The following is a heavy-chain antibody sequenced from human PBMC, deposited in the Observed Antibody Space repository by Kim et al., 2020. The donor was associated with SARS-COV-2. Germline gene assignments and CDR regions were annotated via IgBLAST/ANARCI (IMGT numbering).Heavy chain of an antibody. Sequence: GGSLRLSCAASGFTFSSYAMSWVRQAPGKGLEWVSAISGSGGSTYYADSVKGRFTISRDNSKNTLYLQMNSLRAEDTAVYYCAKIFLGYDSSGWPPSADYWGQGTLVTVSS. CDR1: GFTFSSYA. CDR3: AKIFLGYDSSGWPPSADY. D-gene: IGHD3-22*01. J-gene: IGHJ4*02. V-gene: IGHV3-23*01. CDR2: ISGSGGST.